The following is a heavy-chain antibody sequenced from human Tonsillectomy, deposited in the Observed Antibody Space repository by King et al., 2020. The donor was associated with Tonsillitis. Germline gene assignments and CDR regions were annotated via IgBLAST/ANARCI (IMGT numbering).Heavy chain of an antibody. CDR1: VGSFSGYY. Sequence: VQLQQWGARLLKPSETLSLTCAVYVGSFSGYYWSWICQHPGTGLELIGQINHIGSTNYNPSLDSRVTISVDTAKNQFSLKLNSVTAADTAVYYCARLPLTMVRGVIAYMDVWGKGTTVTVSS. V-gene: IGHV4-34*01. CDR3: ARLPLTMVRGVIAYMDV. D-gene: IGHD3-10*01. J-gene: IGHJ6*03. CDR2: INHIGST.